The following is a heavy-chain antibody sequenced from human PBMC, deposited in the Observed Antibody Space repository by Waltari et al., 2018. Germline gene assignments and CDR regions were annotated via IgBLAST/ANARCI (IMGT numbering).Heavy chain of an antibody. CDR1: GDTFNTYG. V-gene: IGHV1-69*10. J-gene: IGHJ6*03. CDR2: IIPILGIS. D-gene: IGHD1-20*01. Sequence: QVQLVQSGAEVKKPGSSVKVSCTAPGDTFNTYGISWVRQAPGQGLEWMGGIIPILGISNYAQHVQGRVAVTADKSTSTVHMELSRLTSDDTGVYYCARGPITVSSYYYYMDVWGEGTTVTVSS. CDR3: ARGPITVSSYYYYMDV.